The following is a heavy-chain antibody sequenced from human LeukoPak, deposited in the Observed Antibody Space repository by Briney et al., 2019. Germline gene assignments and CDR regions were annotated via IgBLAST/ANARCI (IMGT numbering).Heavy chain of an antibody. D-gene: IGHD6-13*01. CDR2: IWNDGSYE. CDR1: GFTFSSYG. Sequence: GRSLRLSCAASGFTFSSYGMHWVRQAPGKGLEWVAVIWNDGSYEYYGDPVKGRFTISRDNAKNTLYLQMNSLRAEDTAVYYCARVLYSSSWYLFDYWGQGTLVTVSS. J-gene: IGHJ4*02. CDR3: ARVLYSSSWYLFDY. V-gene: IGHV3-33*01.